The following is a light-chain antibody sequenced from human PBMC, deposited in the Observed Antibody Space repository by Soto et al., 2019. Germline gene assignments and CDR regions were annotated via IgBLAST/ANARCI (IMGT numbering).Light chain of an antibody. CDR3: QQYGSSPTWT. CDR2: GAS. V-gene: IGKV3-20*01. Sequence: EIVLTQSPGTLSLSPGERATLSCRASQSVSNNYLAWYQQKPGQAPGLLIYGASSRATGIPDRFSGSGSGTDFTLTISRLEPEDFAVYYCQQYGSSPTWTFGQGTKVDIK. J-gene: IGKJ1*01. CDR1: QSVSNNY.